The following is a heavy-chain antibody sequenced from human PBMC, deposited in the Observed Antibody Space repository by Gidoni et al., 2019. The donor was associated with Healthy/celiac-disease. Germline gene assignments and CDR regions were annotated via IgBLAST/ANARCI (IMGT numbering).Heavy chain of an antibody. V-gene: IGHV3-74*01. CDR2: INSDGSST. D-gene: IGHD4-4*01. CDR1: GFTFSSYW. CDR3: ARDPAVTTGFDY. J-gene: IGHJ4*02. Sequence: EVQLVESGGGLVQPGGSLRLSCAASGFTFSSYWMHWVRQAPVKGLVWVSRINSDGSSTSYADSVKCRFTISRDNAKNTLYLQMNSLRAEDTAVYYCARDPAVTTGFDYWGQGTLVTVSS.